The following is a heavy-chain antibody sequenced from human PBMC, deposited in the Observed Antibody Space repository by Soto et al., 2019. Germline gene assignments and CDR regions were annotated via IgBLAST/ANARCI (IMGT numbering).Heavy chain of an antibody. Sequence: SETLSLTCTVSGDSISSSSYYWGWIRQPPGKGLEWIGSIYYSGSTYYNPSLKSRVTISVDTSKNQFSLKLSSVTAADTAVYYCARKIMVRGAPGFDYWGQGTLVTVSS. D-gene: IGHD3-10*01. V-gene: IGHV4-39*01. CDR3: ARKIMVRGAPGFDY. J-gene: IGHJ4*02. CDR1: GDSISSSSYY. CDR2: IYYSGST.